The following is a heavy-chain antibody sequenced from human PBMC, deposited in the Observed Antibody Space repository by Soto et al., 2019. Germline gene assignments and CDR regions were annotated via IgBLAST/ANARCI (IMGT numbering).Heavy chain of an antibody. D-gene: IGHD5-18*01. CDR3: ARWNVQHDSYGYF. CDR1: GLTFITYT. J-gene: IGHJ4*02. V-gene: IGHV3-30-3*01. CDR2: ISYDGSNK. Sequence: QVQLVESGGGVVQPGRSLRLSCAASGLTFITYTMHWVRQAPGKGLEWVALISYDGSNKYYADSVKGRFTISRDNSKNTLYLHMNSLRAEDPAVYDCARWNVQHDSYGYFWGRGTLVTVSS.